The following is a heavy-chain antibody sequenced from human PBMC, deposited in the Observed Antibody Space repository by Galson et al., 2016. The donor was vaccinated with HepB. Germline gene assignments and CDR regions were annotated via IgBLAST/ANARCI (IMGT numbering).Heavy chain of an antibody. CDR2: IYYSGRT. D-gene: IGHD3-10*01. J-gene: IGHJ2*01. CDR3: ARLSEVRNKWVGEEEGYWYCDL. CDR1: GGSISSGDYY. Sequence: TLSLTCTVSGGSISSGDYYWSWIRQPPGKGLEWIGYIYYSGRTYYNPSLKSRVIISVDTSKNQFSLKLSSVTAADTAVYYCARLSEVRNKWVGEEEGYWYCDLWGRVTLVTVSS. V-gene: IGHV4-30-4*01.